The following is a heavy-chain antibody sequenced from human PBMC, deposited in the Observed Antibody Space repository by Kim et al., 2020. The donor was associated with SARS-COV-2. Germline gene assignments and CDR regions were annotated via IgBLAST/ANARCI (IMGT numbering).Heavy chain of an antibody. D-gene: IGHD5-12*01. J-gene: IGHJ6*02. CDR1: GFTFSSYA. V-gene: IGHV3-23*01. Sequence: GGSLRLSCAASGFTFSSYAMSWVRQAPGKGLEWVSAISGSGGSTYYADSVKGRFTISRDNSKNTLYLQMNSLRAEDTAVYYCAKEEGYSGYYYYYYYGMDVWGQGTTVTVSS. CDR3: AKEEGYSGYYYYYYYGMDV. CDR2: ISGSGGST.